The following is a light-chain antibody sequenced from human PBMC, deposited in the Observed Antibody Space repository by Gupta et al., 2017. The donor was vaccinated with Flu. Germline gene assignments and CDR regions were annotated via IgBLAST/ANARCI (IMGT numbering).Light chain of an antibody. Sequence: QSVLTQPPSVSGAPGQRVTISCTGSSSNIGAGYDLHWYQQLPGTAPKLLIYDNNNRPSGVPDRFSGSKSGTSASLAITGLQAEDEADYYCQSYDISLSGWVFGGGTKLTVL. CDR3: QSYDISLSGWV. CDR2: DNN. CDR1: SSNIGAGYD. J-gene: IGLJ3*02. V-gene: IGLV1-40*01.